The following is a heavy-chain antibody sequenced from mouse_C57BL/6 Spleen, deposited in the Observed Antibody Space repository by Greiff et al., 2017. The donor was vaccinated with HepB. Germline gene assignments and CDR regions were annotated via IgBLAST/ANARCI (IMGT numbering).Heavy chain of an antibody. CDR2: INPNNGGT. J-gene: IGHJ2*01. V-gene: IGHV1-26*01. CDR3: ARSDYRPC. Sequence: VQLQQSGPELVKPGASVKISCKASGYTFTDYYMNWVKQSHGKSLEWIGDINPNNGGTSYNQKFKGKATLTVDKSSSTAYMELRSLASEDSAVYYCARSDYRPCWGQGTTLTVSS. CDR1: GYTFTDYY. D-gene: IGHD2-14*01.